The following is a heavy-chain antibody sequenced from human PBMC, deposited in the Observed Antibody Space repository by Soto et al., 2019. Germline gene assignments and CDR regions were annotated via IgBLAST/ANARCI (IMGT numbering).Heavy chain of an antibody. Sequence: QVQLVQSGAEVKKPGSSVKVSCKASGGSFTRHAISWVRQDPGHGLEWMGGIVPIIGVANYAQNFQDRFTINADESTSTANMELTSLKSEDTAIYHCARGGDVYNYYFVYWGQGTLVTVS. CDR2: IVPIIGVA. CDR1: GGSFTRHA. CDR3: ARGGDVYNYYFVY. D-gene: IGHD3-10*01. V-gene: IGHV1-69*01. J-gene: IGHJ4*02.